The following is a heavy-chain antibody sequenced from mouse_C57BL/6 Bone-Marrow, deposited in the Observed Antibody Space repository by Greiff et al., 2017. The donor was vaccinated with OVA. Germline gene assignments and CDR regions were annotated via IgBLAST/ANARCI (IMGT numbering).Heavy chain of an antibody. Sequence: EVKVVESGEGLVKPGGSLKLSCAASGFTFSSYAMSWVRQTPEKRLEWVAYISSGGDYIYYADTVKGRFTISRDNARNTLYLQMSSLKSEDTAMYYCTRFITTVVGYFDVWGTGTTVTVSS. D-gene: IGHD1-1*01. CDR1: GFTFSSYA. V-gene: IGHV5-9-1*02. CDR3: TRFITTVVGYFDV. J-gene: IGHJ1*03. CDR2: ISSGGDYI.